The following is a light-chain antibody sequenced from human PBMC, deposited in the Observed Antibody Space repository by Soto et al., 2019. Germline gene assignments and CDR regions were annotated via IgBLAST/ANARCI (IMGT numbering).Light chain of an antibody. CDR3: QQFFRLQLT. CDR1: QGVLDTSNKGNY. CDR2: WGS. Sequence: EIVITQCPDSLSRSLGERGTFSCKSIQGVLDTSNKGNYLAWYQQKPGQSPKLLIYWGSTRQSGVPDRFSGTGSGTDFTLTIASLQAEDVAVYYCQQFFRLQLTFGGGTEVDIK. V-gene: IGKV4-1*01. J-gene: IGKJ4*01.